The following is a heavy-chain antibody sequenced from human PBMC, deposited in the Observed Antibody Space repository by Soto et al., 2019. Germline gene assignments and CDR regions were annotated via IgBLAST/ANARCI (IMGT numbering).Heavy chain of an antibody. J-gene: IGHJ6*02. Sequence: QEQLVESGGGVVQPGRSLRLSCAASGFSFRNYGIHWVRQAPGKGLDWVAVIRYDGSKRYYADSVRGRFTISRDNSGKTVHLQMDSLRAGDTAVYYCARGWARGVHPRCLEDWGHGTTVVVS. V-gene: IGHV3-33*01. CDR3: ARGWARGVHPRCLED. D-gene: IGHD1-1*01. CDR1: GFSFRNYG. CDR2: IRYDGSKR.